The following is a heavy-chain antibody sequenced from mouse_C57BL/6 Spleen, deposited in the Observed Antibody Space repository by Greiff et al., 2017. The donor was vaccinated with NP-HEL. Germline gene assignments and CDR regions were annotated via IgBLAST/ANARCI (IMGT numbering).Heavy chain of an antibody. CDR2: IYPGDGDT. D-gene: IGHD1-1*01. CDR1: GYAFSSSW. V-gene: IGHV1-82*01. CDR3: AREGYYYGSGDY. Sequence: VQLQQSGPELVKPGASVKISCKASGYAFSSSWMNWVKQRPGKGLEWIGRIYPGDGDTNYNGKFKGKATLTADKSSSTAYMQLSSLTSEDSAVYFCAREGYYYGSGDYWGQGTTLTVSS. J-gene: IGHJ2*01.